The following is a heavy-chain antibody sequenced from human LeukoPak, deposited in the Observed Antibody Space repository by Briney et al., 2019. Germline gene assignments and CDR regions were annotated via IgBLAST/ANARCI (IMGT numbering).Heavy chain of an antibody. CDR3: TRDIGGRSAY. CDR1: GFTVSRNY. Sequence: GGSLRLSCAASGFTVSRNYMSWVRQAPGEGLEWVSVISSGGNTYYTDSVKGRFTISRDNARNTLYLQMNSLRADDTAVYYCTRDIGGRSAYWGQGTLVTVSS. CDR2: ISSGGNT. V-gene: IGHV3-53*01. J-gene: IGHJ4*02. D-gene: IGHD3-16*01.